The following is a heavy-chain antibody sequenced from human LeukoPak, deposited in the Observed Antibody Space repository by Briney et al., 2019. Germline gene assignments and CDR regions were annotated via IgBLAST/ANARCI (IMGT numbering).Heavy chain of an antibody. CDR1: GFTFSSYG. J-gene: IGHJ4*02. CDR3: ATHLRFLEWL. CDR2: IRYDGSNK. Sequence: GGSLRLSCAASGFTFSSYGMHWVRQAPGKELEWVAFIRYDGSNKYYADSVKGRFTISRDNSKNTLYLQMNSLRAEDTAVYYCATHLRFLEWLWGQGTLVTVSS. V-gene: IGHV3-30*02. D-gene: IGHD3-3*01.